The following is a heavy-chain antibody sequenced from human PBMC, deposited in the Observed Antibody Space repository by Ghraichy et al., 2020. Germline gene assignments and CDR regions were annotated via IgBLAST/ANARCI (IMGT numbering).Heavy chain of an antibody. V-gene: IGHV3-30*03. Sequence: GGSLRLSCAASGFAFSSYGMHWVRQAPGKGLEWVIVISYDGSNKYYADSVKGRFTISRDNSKNTMYLQMNSLRTEDTAMYYCASTATLFGKYYFDYWGQGTLVTVSS. CDR3: ASTATLFGKYYFDY. CDR2: ISYDGSNK. CDR1: GFAFSSYG. J-gene: IGHJ4*02. D-gene: IGHD3-10*01.